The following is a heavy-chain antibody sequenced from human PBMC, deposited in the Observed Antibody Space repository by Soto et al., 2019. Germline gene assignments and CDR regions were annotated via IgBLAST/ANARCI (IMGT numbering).Heavy chain of an antibody. D-gene: IGHD3-10*01. J-gene: IGHJ4*02. CDR3: ARDVSVMTSVFGF. Sequence: QVHLVQSGAEVKRPGSSVRVSCRASGGTFYTYAFTWVRQAPGQGLEWMGGITPMIGTTKYAQKLPGRVTFSADESASTAYMELSNLRSDDTAVYFCARDVSVMTSVFGFWGQGTLITVSS. CDR1: GGTFYTYA. V-gene: IGHV1-69*01. CDR2: ITPMIGTT.